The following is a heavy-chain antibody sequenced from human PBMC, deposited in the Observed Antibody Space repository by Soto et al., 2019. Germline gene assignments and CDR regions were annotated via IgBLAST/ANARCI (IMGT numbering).Heavy chain of an antibody. V-gene: IGHV6-1*01. D-gene: IGHD1-7*01. CDR3: AGTTSHYRYYMDV. CDR2: TYYRTRWYY. CDR1: GDSVSSNSAA. J-gene: IGHJ6*03. Sequence: SQTLSLTCVISGDSVSSNSAAWNWIRQSPSRGLEWLGRTYYRTRWYYDYAVSVRSRITVNPDTSKNQFSLQLTSVTPGDTAVYYCAGTTSHYRYYMDVWGKGTTVTVSS.